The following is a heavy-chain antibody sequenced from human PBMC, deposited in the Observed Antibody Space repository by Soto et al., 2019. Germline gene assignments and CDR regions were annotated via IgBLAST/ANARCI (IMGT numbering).Heavy chain of an antibody. D-gene: IGHD4-4*01. CDR3: ATQSYSNSGAYYYYAMDV. V-gene: IGHV4-30-2*01. CDR1: GGSISSGGYS. Sequence: SETLSLTCAVSGGSISSGGYSWSWIRQPPGRGLEWIGYIYQSGSTYYNPSLKSRVTISVDRSRNQFSLKLSSVTAADTAVYFCATQSYSNSGAYYYYAMDVWGQGTTVTVSS. J-gene: IGHJ6*02. CDR2: IYQSGST.